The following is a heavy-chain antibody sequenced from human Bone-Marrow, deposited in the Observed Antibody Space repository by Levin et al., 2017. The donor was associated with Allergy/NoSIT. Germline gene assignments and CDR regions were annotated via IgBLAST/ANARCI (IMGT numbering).Heavy chain of an antibody. CDR2: ISYDGSNK. CDR1: GFTFSSYG. V-gene: IGHV3-30*18. J-gene: IGHJ6*03. D-gene: IGHD3-10*01. CDR3: AKGPRTYYYGSGKNYMDV. Sequence: GESLKISCAASGFTFSSYGMHWVRQAPGKGLEWVAVISYDGSNKYYADSVKGRFTISRDNSKNTLYLQMNSLRAEDTAVYYCAKGPRTYYYGSGKNYMDVWGKGTTVTVSS.